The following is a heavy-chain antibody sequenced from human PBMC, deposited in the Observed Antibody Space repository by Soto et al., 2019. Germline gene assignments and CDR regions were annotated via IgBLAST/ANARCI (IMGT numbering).Heavy chain of an antibody. J-gene: IGHJ4*02. CDR3: ARVSEEGTAVVTPSYFDF. CDR1: GYTFTSYY. V-gene: IGHV1-46*01. D-gene: IGHD2-21*02. Sequence: QVQLVQSGAEVKKPGASVKVSCKASGYTFTSYYVHWVRQAPGQGLEWMGIINPSGGTTSYAQKFQGRVTMTRDTSTSTVYMELSSLRSEDTAVYYCARVSEEGTAVVTPSYFDFWGQGTLVTVSS. CDR2: INPSGGTT.